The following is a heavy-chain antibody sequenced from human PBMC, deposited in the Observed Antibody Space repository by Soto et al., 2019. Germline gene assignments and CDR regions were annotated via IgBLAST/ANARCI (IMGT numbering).Heavy chain of an antibody. Sequence: WETLSLTCAVYGGSFSGYYWSWIRQPPGKGLEWIGEINHSGSTNYNPSLKSRVTISVDTSKNQFSLKLSSVTAADTAVYYCARGRRNYYDSSGYFPLAFDIWGQGAMVTVSS. D-gene: IGHD3-22*01. CDR3: ARGRRNYYDSSGYFPLAFDI. CDR1: GGSFSGYY. J-gene: IGHJ3*02. V-gene: IGHV4-34*01. CDR2: INHSGST.